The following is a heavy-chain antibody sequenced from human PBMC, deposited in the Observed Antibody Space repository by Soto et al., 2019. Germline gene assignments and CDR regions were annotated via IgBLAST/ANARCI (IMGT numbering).Heavy chain of an antibody. CDR1: GFTFSDYA. CDR3: AKGGRQWLVTSDFNY. V-gene: IGHV3-30*18. Sequence: VQLVESGGGVVQPGRSLRLSFAASGFTFSDYAMHWVRQAPGKGLEWVAVVSHDGRNTHYADSVKGRFTISRDSSKHTVSREMTSLRAEDTAVYSCAKGGRQWLVTSDFNYWGQGALVTVSS. D-gene: IGHD6-19*01. J-gene: IGHJ4*02. CDR2: VSHDGRNT.